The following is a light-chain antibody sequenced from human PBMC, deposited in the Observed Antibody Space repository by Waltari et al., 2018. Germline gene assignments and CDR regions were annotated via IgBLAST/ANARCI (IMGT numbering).Light chain of an antibody. Sequence: DVQMTQSPSTLSASVGDRVTITCRASQSISNSLACYQQKPGKAPKLLIYKASSLESGVPSRFSCSGSGTEFTLTISSLQPDDFATYYCQQYNNYRTFGQGTKVEIK. CDR3: QQYNNYRT. CDR2: KAS. CDR1: QSISNS. J-gene: IGKJ1*01. V-gene: IGKV1-5*03.